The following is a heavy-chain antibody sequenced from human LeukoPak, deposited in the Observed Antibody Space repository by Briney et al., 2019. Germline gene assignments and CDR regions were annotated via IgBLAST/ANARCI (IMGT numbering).Heavy chain of an antibody. Sequence: GGSLRLSCAASGFTFSNFGMHWVRQAPGKGLEWVAFARPDGSSQYYADSVKGRFTISRDNSKNTLYLQMNSLRAEDTAIYYCAKVMRGVIVVVVAATLPFDYWGQGTLVTVSS. CDR1: GFTFSNFG. J-gene: IGHJ4*02. CDR3: AKVMRGVIVVVVAATLPFDY. CDR2: ARPDGSSQ. D-gene: IGHD2-15*01. V-gene: IGHV3-30*02.